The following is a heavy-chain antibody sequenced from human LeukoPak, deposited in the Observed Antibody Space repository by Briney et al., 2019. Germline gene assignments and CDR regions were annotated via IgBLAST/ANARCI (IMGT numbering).Heavy chain of an antibody. V-gene: IGHV3-7*01. Sequence: GGSLRLSCAASGFTISSYWMSWVRQAPGKGLEWVANIKEDGSEKYYVDSVKGRFTISRDNAKNSLYLQMNSLRAGDTAVYYCARTYYYGSGEEGNWFDPWGQGTLVTVSS. CDR1: GFTISSYW. D-gene: IGHD3-10*01. CDR2: IKEDGSEK. CDR3: ARTYYYGSGEEGNWFDP. J-gene: IGHJ5*02.